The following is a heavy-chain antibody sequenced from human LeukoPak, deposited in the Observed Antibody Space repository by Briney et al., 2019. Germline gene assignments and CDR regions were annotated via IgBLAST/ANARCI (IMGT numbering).Heavy chain of an antibody. CDR3: ARGRRGSSNYYYYMDV. CDR1: GFTFSSYS. Sequence: GGSPRLSCAASGFTFSSYSMNWVRQAPGKGLEWVSSISSSSSYIYYADSVKGRFTISRDNAKNSLYLQMNSLRAEDTAVYYCARGRRGSSNYYYYMDVWGKGTTVTVSS. J-gene: IGHJ6*03. V-gene: IGHV3-21*01. CDR2: ISSSSSYI. D-gene: IGHD1-26*01.